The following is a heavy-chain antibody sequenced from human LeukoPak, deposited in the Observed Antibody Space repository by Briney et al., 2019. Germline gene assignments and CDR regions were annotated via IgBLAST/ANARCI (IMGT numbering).Heavy chain of an antibody. CDR3: AREVTPYY. Sequence: GGSLRLSCAASGFTFSSYSMNWVRQAPGKGLEWVANIKQDGSEKYYVDSVKGRFTISRDNAKNSLYLQMNSLRAEDTAVYYCAREVTPYYWGQGTLVTVSS. CDR2: IKQDGSEK. J-gene: IGHJ4*02. V-gene: IGHV3-7*01. CDR1: GFTFSSYS. D-gene: IGHD2-21*02.